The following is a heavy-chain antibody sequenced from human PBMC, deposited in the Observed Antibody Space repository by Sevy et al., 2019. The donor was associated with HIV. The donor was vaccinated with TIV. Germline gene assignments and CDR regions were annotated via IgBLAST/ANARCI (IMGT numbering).Heavy chain of an antibody. CDR2: ISSSRYTI. Sequence: GGSLRLSCAASGFTFSSYSMNWVRQAPGKGLEWASYISSSRYTIYYADSVTGRFTISRDNVKNSLYLQMNSLRAEDTAVYYCARGPRWYYFDYWGQGTLVTVSS. V-gene: IGHV3-48*01. CDR1: GFTFSSYS. CDR3: ARGPRWYYFDY. D-gene: IGHD2-15*01. J-gene: IGHJ4*02.